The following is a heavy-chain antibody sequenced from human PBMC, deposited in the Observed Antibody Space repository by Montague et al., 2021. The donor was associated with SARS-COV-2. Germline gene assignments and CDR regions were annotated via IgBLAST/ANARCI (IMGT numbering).Heavy chain of an antibody. Sequence: SETLSLTCIVSGGSISSSNYYWGWIRQPPGKGLEYIGSLYYSGSTYYNPSLRSRVTISVETSKNQLSLRLNAVTAADTAVYYCATEGAAAGLDFWGQGILVTVSS. CDR3: ATEGAAAGLDF. CDR2: LYYSGST. CDR1: GGSISSSNYY. D-gene: IGHD6-25*01. J-gene: IGHJ4*02. V-gene: IGHV4-39*02.